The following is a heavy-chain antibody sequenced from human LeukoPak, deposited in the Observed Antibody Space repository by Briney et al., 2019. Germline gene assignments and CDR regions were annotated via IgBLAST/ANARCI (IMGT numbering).Heavy chain of an antibody. CDR1: GGSISSSSYY. J-gene: IGHJ6*03. Sequence: PSETLSLTCTVSGGSISSSSYYWGWIRQPPGKGLEWIANIYYSRSTYYNPSLKSRVTISVDTSKNQFSLKLSSVTAADTAVYYCARQIGYYYYMDVWGKGTTVTVSS. CDR3: ARQIGYYYYMDV. V-gene: IGHV4-39*01. CDR2: IYYSRST.